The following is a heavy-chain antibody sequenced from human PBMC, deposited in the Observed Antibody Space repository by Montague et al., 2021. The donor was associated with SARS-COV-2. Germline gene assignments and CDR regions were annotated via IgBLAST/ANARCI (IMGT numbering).Heavy chain of an antibody. CDR3: ARGWAFDP. Sequence: SETLSLTCTRLGSCNAGHYWNWIRLYPRKRSEWIGYVYYNGNTKYNPSLQSRVTISIDTSENQFSLRLNSVTAADTAVYFCARGWAFDPWGQGRLVTVSS. V-gene: IGHV4-59*08. CDR1: GSCNAGHY. CDR2: VYYNGNT. J-gene: IGHJ3*01. D-gene: IGHD6-19*01.